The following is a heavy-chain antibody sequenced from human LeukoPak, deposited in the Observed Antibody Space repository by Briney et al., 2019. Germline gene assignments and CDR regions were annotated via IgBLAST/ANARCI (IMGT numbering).Heavy chain of an antibody. V-gene: IGHV1-2*02. Sequence: ASVKVSCKASGGTFSSYAISWVRQAPGQGLEWMGWINPNSGGTNYAQKFQGRVTMTRDTSISTAYMELSRPRSDDTAVYYCARGTGDLAYWGQGTLVTVSS. J-gene: IGHJ4*02. D-gene: IGHD7-27*01. CDR2: INPNSGGT. CDR1: GGTFSSYA. CDR3: ARGTGDLAY.